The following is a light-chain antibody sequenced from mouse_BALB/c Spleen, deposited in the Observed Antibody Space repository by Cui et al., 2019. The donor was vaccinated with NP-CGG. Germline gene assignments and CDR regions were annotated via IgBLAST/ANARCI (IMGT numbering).Light chain of an antibody. CDR1: TGAVTTSNY. V-gene: IGLV1*01. CDR2: GTN. J-gene: IGLJ1*01. Sequence: AVVTRESDLTTSPGETVTLTCRSSTGAVTTSNYANWVQEKPDHLFTGLIGGTNNRPPGVPARFSGSLIGDKAALTITGAQTEDEAIYFCALWYSNHWVFGGGTKLTVL. CDR3: ALWYSNHWV.